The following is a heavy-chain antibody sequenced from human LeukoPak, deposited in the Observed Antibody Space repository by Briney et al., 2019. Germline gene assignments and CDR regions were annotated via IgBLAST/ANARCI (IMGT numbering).Heavy chain of an antibody. V-gene: IGHV4-59*08. J-gene: IGHJ4*02. CDR3: ARVDIVVVPAAIRLLSFDY. CDR1: GGSISRDY. D-gene: IGHD2-2*02. CDR2: IYYTGST. Sequence: SETLSLTCTVSGGSISRDYWSWIRQPPGKGLEWIGYIYYTGSTNYNPSLKSRVTISVDTSKNQFSLKLSSVTAADTAVYYCARVDIVVVPAAIRLLSFDYWGQGTLVTVSS.